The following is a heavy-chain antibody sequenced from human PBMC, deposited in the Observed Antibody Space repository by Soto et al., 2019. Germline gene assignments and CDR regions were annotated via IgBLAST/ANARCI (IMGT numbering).Heavy chain of an antibody. Sequence: QVQLVQSGAEVKKPGSSVKVSCKASGGTFSSYAISWVRQAPGQGLEWMGGIIPIFGTANYAQKFQGRVTITADESTSTAYMELSSLRSEDTAVYYCAREGAAECSGGSCYSKGWFDPWGQGTLVTVSS. D-gene: IGHD2-15*01. V-gene: IGHV1-69*12. J-gene: IGHJ5*02. CDR1: GGTFSSYA. CDR2: IIPIFGTA. CDR3: AREGAAECSGGSCYSKGWFDP.